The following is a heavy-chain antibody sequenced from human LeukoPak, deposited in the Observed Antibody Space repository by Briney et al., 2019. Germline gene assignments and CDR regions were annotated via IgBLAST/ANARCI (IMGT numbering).Heavy chain of an antibody. CDR1: GGSISSSSYY. Sequence: PSETLSLTCTVSGGSISSSSYYWVWIRQPPGKGLVWIGSIYYSGSTYYNPSLKSRVTISVDTSKNQFSLKLSSVTAADTAVYYCARRDFDWLLSAAWFDPWGQGTLVTVSS. D-gene: IGHD3-9*01. CDR2: IYYSGST. J-gene: IGHJ5*02. CDR3: ARRDFDWLLSAAWFDP. V-gene: IGHV4-39*01.